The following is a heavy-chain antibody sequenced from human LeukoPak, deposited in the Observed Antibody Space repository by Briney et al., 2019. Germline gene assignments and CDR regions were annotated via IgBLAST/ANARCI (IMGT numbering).Heavy chain of an antibody. J-gene: IGHJ4*02. V-gene: IGHV3-20*04. D-gene: IGHD5-12*01. CDR3: ARLDSGYNAYAPFDH. CDR2: IHSRGTSR. Sequence: AGGSLRLSCAASGFIFNDYAISWVRQAAGKGREWVSCIHSRGTSRGYADSVKVRYPISRDNSQNTLYLQLNSLRVDATAVYYCARLDSGYNAYAPFDHWGQGALVTVSS. CDR1: GFIFNDYA.